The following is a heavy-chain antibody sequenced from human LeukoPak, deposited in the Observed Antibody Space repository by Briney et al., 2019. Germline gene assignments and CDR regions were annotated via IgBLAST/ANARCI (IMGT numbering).Heavy chain of an antibody. CDR1: GYTFTGYY. D-gene: IGHD2-15*01. J-gene: IGHJ5*02. Sequence: ASVKVSCKASGYTFTGYYMHWVRQAPGQGLEWMGIINPSGGSTSYAQKFQGRVTMTRDMSTSTVYMELSSLRSEDTAVYYCAREAGYRSPGYCSGGSCYSNWFDPWGQGTLVTVSS. CDR2: INPSGGST. V-gene: IGHV1-46*01. CDR3: AREAGYRSPGYCSGGSCYSNWFDP.